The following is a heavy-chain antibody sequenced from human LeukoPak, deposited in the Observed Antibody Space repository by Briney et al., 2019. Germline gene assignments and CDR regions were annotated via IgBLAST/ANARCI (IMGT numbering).Heavy chain of an antibody. Sequence: ASETLSLTCAVYGGSFSGYYWSWIRQPPGKGLEWIGEINHSGSTNYNPSLKSRVTISVDTSKNQFSLKLSSVTAADTAVYYCARGRVVTMVRGVIYYYYGMDVWGQGTTVTVSS. CDR3: ARGRVVTMVRGVIYYYYGMDV. D-gene: IGHD3-10*01. CDR2: INHSGST. V-gene: IGHV4-34*01. J-gene: IGHJ6*02. CDR1: GGSFSGYY.